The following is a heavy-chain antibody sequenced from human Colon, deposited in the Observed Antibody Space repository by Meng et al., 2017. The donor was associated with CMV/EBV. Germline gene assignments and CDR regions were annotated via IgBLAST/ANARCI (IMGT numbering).Heavy chain of an antibody. J-gene: IGHJ4*02. Sequence: SGLTLSNFAVDGVRQTPGKGLERVEFTSIDGSHEKLEDSVKGRFTITRDNSNNRLYLQMNSLRIEDTAVYYCAPDGGLRVANYYEHWGQGTLVTVSS. CDR1: GLTLSNFA. D-gene: IGHD5-12*01. CDR2: TSIDGSHE. V-gene: IGHV3-30*04. CDR3: APDGGLRVANYYEH.